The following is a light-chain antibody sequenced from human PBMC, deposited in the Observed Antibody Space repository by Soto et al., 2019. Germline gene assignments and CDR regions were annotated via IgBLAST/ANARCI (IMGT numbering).Light chain of an antibody. CDR1: SSNIGAGYD. V-gene: IGLV1-40*01. J-gene: IGLJ1*01. CDR3: QSYDSSLSGYV. CDR2: GNS. Sequence: QSVLTQPPSVSWAPGQRVTISCTGSSSNIGAGYDVHWYQQLPGTAPKLLIYGNSNRPSGVPDRFSGSKSGTSVSLAITGIQAEYEADYYCQSYDSSLSGYVFGTGTKLTVL.